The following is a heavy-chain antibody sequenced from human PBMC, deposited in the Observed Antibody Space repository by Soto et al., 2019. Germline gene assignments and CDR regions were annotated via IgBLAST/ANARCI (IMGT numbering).Heavy chain of an antibody. CDR1: GFTFSSYG. Sequence: PGGSLRLSCAASGFTFSSYGMHWVGQAPGKGLEWVAVISYDGSNKYYADSVKGRFTISRDNSKNTLYLQMNSLRAEDTAVYYCAKTMRPVATIRYNWFDPWGQGTLGTVSS. D-gene: IGHD5-12*01. CDR2: ISYDGSNK. CDR3: AKTMRPVATIRYNWFDP. V-gene: IGHV3-30*18. J-gene: IGHJ5*02.